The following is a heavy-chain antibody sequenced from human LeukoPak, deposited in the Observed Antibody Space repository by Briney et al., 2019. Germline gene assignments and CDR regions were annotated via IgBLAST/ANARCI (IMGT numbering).Heavy chain of an antibody. CDR3: ARAGGWWSTYYFDY. CDR1: GGSFSGYY. D-gene: IGHD2-15*01. J-gene: IGHJ4*02. CDR2: INHSGST. Sequence: PSETLSLTCAVYGGSFSGYYWSWIRQPPGKGLEWIGEINHSGSTNYNPPLKSRVTISVDTSKNQFSLKLSSVTAADTAVYYCARAGGWWSTYYFDYWGQGTLVTVSS. V-gene: IGHV4-34*01.